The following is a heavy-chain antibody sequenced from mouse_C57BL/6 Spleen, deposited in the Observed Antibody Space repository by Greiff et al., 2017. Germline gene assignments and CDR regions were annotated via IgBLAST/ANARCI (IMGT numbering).Heavy chain of an antibody. CDR1: GYTFTSYD. J-gene: IGHJ1*03. CDR2: IYPGDGNT. V-gene: IGHV1-85*01. Sequence: VQLQQSGPELVKPGASVKLSCKASGYTFTSYDINWVKQRPGQGLEWIGWIYPGDGNTKYNEKFKGKATVTVDTSSSTAYMELHSLTSADSAVYFCAYHWHCDVWGKGTTVTVSS. CDR3: AYHWHCDV.